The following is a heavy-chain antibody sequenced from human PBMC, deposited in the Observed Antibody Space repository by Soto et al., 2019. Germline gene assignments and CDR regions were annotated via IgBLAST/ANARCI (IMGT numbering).Heavy chain of an antibody. V-gene: IGHV1-69*12. Sequence: QVQLVQSGAEVKKPGSSVKVSCKASGGTFSSYAISWVRQAPGQGLEWMGGIIPIFGTATYAQKFQGRVTITADELPRTGYMELSSLRSEDTAVYYCARRERGYCSGGSCPDWYFDLWGRGTLVTVSS. CDR2: IIPIFGTA. D-gene: IGHD2-15*01. CDR1: GGTFSSYA. J-gene: IGHJ2*01. CDR3: ARRERGYCSGGSCPDWYFDL.